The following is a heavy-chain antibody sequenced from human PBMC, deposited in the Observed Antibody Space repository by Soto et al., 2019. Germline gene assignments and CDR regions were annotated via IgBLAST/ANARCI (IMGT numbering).Heavy chain of an antibody. CDR3: ARSIVRMVNGQGPRENLDP. V-gene: IGHV1-8*01. D-gene: IGHD2-8*01. CDR1: GNTFTSYD. Sequence: ASVKVSCKVSGNTFTSYDINWVRQASGHGLEWMGWINPATGTTGCAPQFQGRFILTTSTSTQTAFMELSSLRSDDTAVYYCARSIVRMVNGQGPRENLDPWGQGTLVTVSS. CDR2: INPATGTT. J-gene: IGHJ5*02.